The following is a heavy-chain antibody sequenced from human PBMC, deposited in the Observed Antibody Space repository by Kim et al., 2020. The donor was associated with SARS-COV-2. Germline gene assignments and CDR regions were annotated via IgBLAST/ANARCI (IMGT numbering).Heavy chain of an antibody. Sequence: NYNPSRKSRVTISVDTSKNQFSLKLSSVTAADTAVYYCARGGAARDAFDIWGQGTMVTVSS. V-gene: IGHV4-59*09. D-gene: IGHD6-6*01. J-gene: IGHJ3*02. CDR3: ARGGAARDAFDI.